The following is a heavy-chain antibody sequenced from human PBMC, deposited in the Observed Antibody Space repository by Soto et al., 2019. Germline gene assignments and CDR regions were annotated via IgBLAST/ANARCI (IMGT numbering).Heavy chain of an antibody. CDR1: GFIFSNYV. CDR2: MSYDGTTK. Sequence: QVQLVESGGGVVQSGRSLRLSCAASGFIFSNYVMYWVRQAPGKGLERVAFMSYDGTTKSYADSVKGRFTISRDNSQNTLYLQMNSLRPEDTGVYYCAREVLWSRYFDYWGQGTLVTVSS. V-gene: IGHV3-30-3*01. CDR3: AREVLWSRYFDY. J-gene: IGHJ4*02. D-gene: IGHD3-10*01.